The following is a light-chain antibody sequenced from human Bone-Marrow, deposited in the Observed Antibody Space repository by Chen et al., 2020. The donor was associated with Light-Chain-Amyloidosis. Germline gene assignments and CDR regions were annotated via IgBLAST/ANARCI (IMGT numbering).Light chain of an antibody. CDR1: QSLLYTSNSKNY. CDR2: GAS. Sequence: DIVLTQSPDSLAVSLGERATIDCKSSQSLLYTSNSKNYLAWYQQKPGHPPKLLTYGASTGDSGVPDRFTGSGSGTDFTLTINSLQAEDVAVYYCQQYYRPPITVRQGTRLEIQ. J-gene: IGKJ5*01. V-gene: IGKV4-1*01. CDR3: QQYYRPPIT.